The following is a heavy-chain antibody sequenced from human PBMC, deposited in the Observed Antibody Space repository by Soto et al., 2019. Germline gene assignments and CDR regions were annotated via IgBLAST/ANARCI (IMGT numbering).Heavy chain of an antibody. CDR3: ARSLWFLELLHLEYYYYFGMDV. CDR2: IYHSGST. D-gene: IGHD3-10*01. CDR1: GGSISSSNC. Sequence: SESLYMACAASGGSISSSNCWGSVRLPPGNGLEWIGEIYHSGSTNYNPSLKSRVTISVDKSKNQFSLKLSSVTAADTAVYYCARSLWFLELLHLEYYYYFGMDVWGQGTTVT. J-gene: IGHJ6*02. V-gene: IGHV4-4*02.